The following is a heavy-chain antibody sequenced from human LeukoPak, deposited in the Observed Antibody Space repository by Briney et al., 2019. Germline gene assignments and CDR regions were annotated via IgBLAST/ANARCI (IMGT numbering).Heavy chain of an antibody. Sequence: PGGSLGLSCAASGFTFSSYWMSWVRQAPGKGLEWVANIKQDGSEKYYVDSVKGRFTISRDNAKNSLYLQMNSLRAEDTAVYYCARISRGLRGWFDPWGQGTLVTVSS. CDR1: GFTFSSYW. V-gene: IGHV3-7*01. CDR3: ARISRGLRGWFDP. D-gene: IGHD3-3*01. CDR2: IKQDGSEK. J-gene: IGHJ5*02.